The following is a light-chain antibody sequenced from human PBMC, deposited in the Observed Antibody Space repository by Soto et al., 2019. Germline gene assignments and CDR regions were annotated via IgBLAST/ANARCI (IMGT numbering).Light chain of an antibody. CDR3: SSFAGSNPPWV. J-gene: IGLJ3*02. CDR1: SSDVGGYNY. V-gene: IGLV2-8*01. CDR2: EVS. Sequence: QSALTQPSSASGSPGQSVTISCTGTSSDVGGYNYVSWYQQHPGKAPKLMIYEVSKRPSGVPDRFSGSKSGNTASLTVSGLQAEDEADYYCSSFAGSNPPWVFGGGTKLTVL.